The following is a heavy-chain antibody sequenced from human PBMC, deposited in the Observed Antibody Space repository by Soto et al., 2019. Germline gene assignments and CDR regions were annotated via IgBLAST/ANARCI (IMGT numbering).Heavy chain of an antibody. CDR3: ARVLPPYYDILTGYYSLEAFDI. CDR2: INSDGSST. CDR1: GLTFSSFW. V-gene: IGHV3-74*01. Sequence: GGSLRLFCAASGLTFSSFWMHWARQAPGKGLVWVSRINSDGSSTSYADSVKGRFTISRDNAKNTLYLQMNSLRAEDTAVYYCARVLPPYYDILTGYYSLEAFDIWGQGTMVTVSS. D-gene: IGHD3-9*01. J-gene: IGHJ3*02.